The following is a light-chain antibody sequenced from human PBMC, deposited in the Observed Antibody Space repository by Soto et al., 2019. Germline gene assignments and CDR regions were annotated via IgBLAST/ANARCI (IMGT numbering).Light chain of an antibody. Sequence: DVVMTQSPLSLPVTPGEPASISCRSSQSLLHANGFNYFNWYLQKPGQSPQLLISLGFTRASGVPDRFSGGGSGTDFTLKITRVEAEDVGVYYCMQSLQTPYTFGQGTKLEIK. J-gene: IGKJ2*01. V-gene: IGKV2-28*01. CDR3: MQSLQTPYT. CDR2: LGF. CDR1: QSLLHANGFNY.